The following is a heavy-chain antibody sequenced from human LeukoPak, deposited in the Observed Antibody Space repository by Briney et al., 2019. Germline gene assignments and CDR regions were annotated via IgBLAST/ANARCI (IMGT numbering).Heavy chain of an antibody. CDR3: ARWGLVAPGTYYYYYMDV. J-gene: IGHJ6*03. CDR1: GYTFTNYG. CDR2: INAYNGDT. Sequence: ASVKVSCKSSGYTFTNYGVSWVRQAPGQGLEWMGWINAYNGDTHYAQNLQGRLTMTTDTSTSMAFMELRSLRPDDTAVYFCARWGLVAPGTYYYYYMDVWGRGTTVTVSS. V-gene: IGHV1-18*01. D-gene: IGHD2-2*01.